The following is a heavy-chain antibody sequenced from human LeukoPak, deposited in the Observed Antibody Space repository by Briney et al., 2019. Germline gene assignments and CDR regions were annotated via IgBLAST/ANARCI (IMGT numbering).Heavy chain of an antibody. D-gene: IGHD3-22*01. CDR2: INPNSGGT. J-gene: IGHJ4*02. CDR1: GYTFTGYY. Sequence: ASVKVSCKASGYTFTGYYMHWVRQAPGQGLEWMGRINPNSGGTNYAQKFQGRVTMARDTSISTAYMELSSLRSDDTAVYYCARGQYDSSGYYFESTFTRWGQGTLVTVSS. CDR3: ARGQYDSSGYYFESTFTR. V-gene: IGHV1-2*06.